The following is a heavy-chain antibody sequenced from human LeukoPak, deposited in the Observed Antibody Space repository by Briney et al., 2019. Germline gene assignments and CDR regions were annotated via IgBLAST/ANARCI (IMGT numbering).Heavy chain of an antibody. CDR1: GYTFTSYG. V-gene: IGHV1-18*01. CDR2: ISAYNGDT. J-gene: IGHJ4*02. D-gene: IGHD5-24*01. Sequence: ASVKVSCKASGYTFTSYGFSWVRQAPGRGLEWMGWISAYNGDTNCAQKVQGRVTMTTDTSTSTAYMELRSLRSDDTAVYYCARDSVAMSTIRDFGYWGQGTLVTVSS. CDR3: ARDSVAMSTIRDFGY.